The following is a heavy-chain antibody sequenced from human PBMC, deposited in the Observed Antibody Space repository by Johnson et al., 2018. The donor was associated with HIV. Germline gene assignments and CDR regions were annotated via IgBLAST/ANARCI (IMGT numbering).Heavy chain of an antibody. CDR3: ARDVTKDAFDI. Sequence: VQLVESGGGLIQPGGSLRLSCAASGFLVSSNYMSWVRQAPGKGLKWVSIIYSGGSTYYADSVKGRFTISRDNSKNTLYLQMNSLRAEDTAVYYCARDVTKDAFDIWGQGTMVTVSS. CDR1: GFLVSSNY. D-gene: IGHD4-17*01. CDR2: IYSGGST. J-gene: IGHJ3*02. V-gene: IGHV3-53*01.